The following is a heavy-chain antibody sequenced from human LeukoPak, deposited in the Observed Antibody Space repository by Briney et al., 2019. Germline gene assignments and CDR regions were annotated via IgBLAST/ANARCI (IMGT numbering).Heavy chain of an antibody. J-gene: IGHJ4*02. Sequence: PSETLSLTCTVSGGSISSSNYYWGWIRQPPGKGLEWIGTIYYNADTYYNPSLKSRVTIFVDMFKNQFFLQLTSVTAADTAVYYCARLDYGDYGGFDYWGQGTLVTVSS. CDR1: GGSISSSNYY. CDR2: IYYNADT. V-gene: IGHV4-39*01. D-gene: IGHD4-17*01. CDR3: ARLDYGDYGGFDY.